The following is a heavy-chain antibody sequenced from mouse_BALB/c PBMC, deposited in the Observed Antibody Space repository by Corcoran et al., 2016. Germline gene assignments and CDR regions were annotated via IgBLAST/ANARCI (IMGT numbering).Heavy chain of an antibody. CDR1: GYTFSSYW. D-gene: IGHD2-1*01. Sequence: QVQLQQSGAELMKPGASVKISCKATGYTFSSYWIEWVKQRPGHDLEWIGEILPGSNSTNYNEKFRGKATFTADTSSTTAYMQLSSLTSEDSAVDYCARRGYYGSYCDYWGQGTTLTVSS. CDR2: ILPGSNST. V-gene: IGHV1-9*01. CDR3: ARRGYYGSYCDY. J-gene: IGHJ2*01.